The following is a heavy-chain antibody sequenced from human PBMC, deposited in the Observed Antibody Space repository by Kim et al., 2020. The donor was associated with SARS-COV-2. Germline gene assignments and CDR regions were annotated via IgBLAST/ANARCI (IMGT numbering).Heavy chain of an antibody. CDR3: ARGQRGYSYGYVV. D-gene: IGHD5-18*01. Sequence: YNPSLKSRVTISVDTSKNQFSLKLSSVTAADTAVYYCARGQRGYSYGYVVWGQGTLVTVSS. J-gene: IGHJ4*02. V-gene: IGHV4-34*01.